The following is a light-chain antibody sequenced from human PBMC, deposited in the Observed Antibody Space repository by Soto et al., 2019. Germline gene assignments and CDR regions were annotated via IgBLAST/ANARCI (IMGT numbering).Light chain of an antibody. J-gene: IGLJ1*01. Sequence: QSALTQPASVSDSPGQSITISCTGTSSDIGGSDHVSWYRQYPGEAPKLIIYDVANRPSGVSDRFSGSKSGNTASLIISGLQREHQADYYCVSLITSRSYVFGTGTKVTV. CDR2: DVA. CDR1: SSDIGGSDH. V-gene: IGLV2-14*03. CDR3: VSLITSRSYV.